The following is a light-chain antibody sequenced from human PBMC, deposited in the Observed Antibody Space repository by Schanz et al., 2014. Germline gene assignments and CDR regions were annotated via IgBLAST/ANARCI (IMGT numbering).Light chain of an antibody. CDR2: DVT. CDR3: SSYAGSINWV. J-gene: IGLJ3*02. CDR1: SSDVGGYNY. Sequence: QSALTQPPSASGSPGQSVTISCTGTSSDVGGYNYVAWYQQHPGKAPKLMISDVTRRPSGVPDRFSGSKSDNTASLTVSGLQAEDEADYYCSSYAGSINWVFGGGTKLTVL. V-gene: IGLV2-8*01.